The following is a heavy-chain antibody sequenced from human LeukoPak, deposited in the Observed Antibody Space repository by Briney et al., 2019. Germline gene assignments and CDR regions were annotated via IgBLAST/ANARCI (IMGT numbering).Heavy chain of an antibody. CDR3: ARVSVVYGMDV. Sequence: SETLSLTCSVSGGPISSDYWAWIRQPPGKGLEWIGYMYYTGSTNYNPSLKSRVTISLATSKNQFSLKLSPVTAADTAVYYCARVSVVYGMDVWGRGTTVTVSS. D-gene: IGHD5/OR15-5a*01. CDR1: GGPISSDY. CDR2: MYYTGST. J-gene: IGHJ6*02. V-gene: IGHV4-59*01.